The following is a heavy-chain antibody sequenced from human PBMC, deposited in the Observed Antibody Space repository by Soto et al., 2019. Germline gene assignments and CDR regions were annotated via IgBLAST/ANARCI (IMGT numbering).Heavy chain of an antibody. CDR1: GFTFRSYA. D-gene: IGHD2-8*01. V-gene: IGHV3-23*01. Sequence: EVQLLESGGGLVQPGGSLRLSCAASGFTFRSYAMSWVRQAPGKGLEWVSGISSTGGSTYYADSVKGRFTISRDNSKNTLDLQMNSLRAEDTALYYCAKDNGPPGTRDWYFDLWGRGTLVTVSS. CDR3: AKDNGPPGTRDWYFDL. J-gene: IGHJ2*01. CDR2: ISSTGGST.